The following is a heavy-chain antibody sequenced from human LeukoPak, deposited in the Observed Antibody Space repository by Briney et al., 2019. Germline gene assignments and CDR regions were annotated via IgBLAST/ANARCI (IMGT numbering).Heavy chain of an antibody. J-gene: IGHJ4*02. CDR3: ARDGWFGELWDFDY. CDR1: GYTFTGYY. CDR2: INPNSGGT. Sequence: ASVKVSCKATGYTFTGYYMHWVRQAPGQGLDWMGWINPNSGGTNYAQKFQGRVTMTRDTSISTAYMELSRLRSDDTAVYYCARDGWFGELWDFDYWGQGTLVTVSS. D-gene: IGHD3-10*01. V-gene: IGHV1-2*02.